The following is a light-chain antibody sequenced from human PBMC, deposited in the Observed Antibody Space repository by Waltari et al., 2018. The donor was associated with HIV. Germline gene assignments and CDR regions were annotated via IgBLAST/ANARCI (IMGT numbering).Light chain of an antibody. CDR2: SDT. J-gene: IGLJ2*01. CDR3: AAWDDSLSPHVV. V-gene: IGLV1-47*01. Sequence: QSVLTQPPSASGTPGQRVTISCSGSSSNIGSNYVYWYQHLPGTTPKLLIYSDTQRPAGVPDRFAGSKSGTSASLASSVLRSEDEADYYCAAWDDSLSPHVVFGAGTKLTVL. CDR1: SSNIGSNY.